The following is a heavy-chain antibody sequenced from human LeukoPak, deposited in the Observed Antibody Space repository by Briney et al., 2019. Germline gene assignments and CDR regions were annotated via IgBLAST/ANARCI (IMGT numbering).Heavy chain of an antibody. Sequence: RASETLSLTCTVSGGSISSYYWSWIRQPPGKGLEWIGYIYYSGSTNYNPSLKSRVTISVDTSKNQFSLKLSSVTAADTAVYYCARSGGLTMASSKGFDYWGQGTLVTVSS. D-gene: IGHD3-10*01. J-gene: IGHJ4*02. V-gene: IGHV4-59*01. CDR3: ARSGGLTMASSKGFDY. CDR2: IYYSGST. CDR1: GGSISSYY.